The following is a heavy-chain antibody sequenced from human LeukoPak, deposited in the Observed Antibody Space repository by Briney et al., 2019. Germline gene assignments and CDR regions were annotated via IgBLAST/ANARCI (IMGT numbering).Heavy chain of an antibody. J-gene: IGHJ3*02. CDR3: ASDAGYSYGYNGYAFDI. CDR1: GGSISSYY. V-gene: IGHV4-59*01. D-gene: IGHD5-18*01. CDR2: IYYSGST. Sequence: SETLSLTCTVSGGSISSYYWSWIRQPPGKGLEWIGYIYYSGSTNYNPSLKSRVTISLDTSKNQFSRKLSSVTAADTAVYYCASDAGYSYGYNGYAFDIWGQGTMVTVSS.